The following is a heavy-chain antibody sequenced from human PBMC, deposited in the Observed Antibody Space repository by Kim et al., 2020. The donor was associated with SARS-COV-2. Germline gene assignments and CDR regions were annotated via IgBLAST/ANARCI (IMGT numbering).Heavy chain of an antibody. CDR1: GFSFSTYD. V-gene: IGHV3-30*01. D-gene: IGHD2-15*01. CDR3: ARAGGSGAFDI. J-gene: IGHJ3*02. Sequence: GGSLRLSCAASGFSFSTYDMHWVRQAPGKGLEWVALISYDGRNKIYADSVKGRFTISRDNSKNTLYLQINSLRDDNTAVYYCARAGGSGAFDIWGQGTMVTVSS. CDR2: ISYDGRNK.